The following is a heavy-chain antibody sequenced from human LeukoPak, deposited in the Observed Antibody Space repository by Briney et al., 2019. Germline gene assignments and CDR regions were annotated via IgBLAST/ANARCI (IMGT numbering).Heavy chain of an antibody. CDR3: AISKGRQLPLGFDY. CDR1: GFTVSSNY. V-gene: IGHV3-53*01. CDR2: IYSGGST. D-gene: IGHD2-2*01. J-gene: IGHJ4*02. Sequence: SGGSLRLSCAASGFTVSSNYMSWVRQAPGKGLEWVSVIYSGGSTYYADSVKGRFTISRDNSKNTLYLQMNSLRAEDTAVYYCAISKGRQLPLGFDYWGQGTLVTVSS.